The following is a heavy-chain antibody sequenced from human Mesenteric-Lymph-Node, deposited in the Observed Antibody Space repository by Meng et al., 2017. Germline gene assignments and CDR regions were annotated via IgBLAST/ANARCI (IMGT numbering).Heavy chain of an antibody. Sequence: QLQCQESGPGRVEPSGTLSLTCAASCGSISSYNWWSWVRQPPGKGLEWIGQIDLGGSPYYNPSLESRVIMSLDKSKNQFSLRLTSVAAADTAVYYCARHGGWHFDYWGQGALVTVSS. D-gene: IGHD6-19*01. J-gene: IGHJ4*02. CDR3: ARHGGWHFDY. CDR1: CGSISSYNW. CDR2: IDLGGSP. V-gene: IGHV4-4*02.